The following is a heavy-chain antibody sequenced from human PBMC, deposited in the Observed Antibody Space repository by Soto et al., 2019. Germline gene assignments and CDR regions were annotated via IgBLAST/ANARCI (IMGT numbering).Heavy chain of an antibody. V-gene: IGHV1-69*13. CDR3: ARSARGPLVWDDFDY. Sequence: SVKVSCKASGGTFSSYAISWVRQAPGQGLEWMGGIIPIFGTANYAQKFQGRVTITADESTSTAYMELSSLRSEDTAVYYCARSARGPLVWDDFDYWGKGTLVTVSS. CDR1: GGTFSSYA. D-gene: IGHD3-16*01. J-gene: IGHJ4*02. CDR2: IIPIFGTA.